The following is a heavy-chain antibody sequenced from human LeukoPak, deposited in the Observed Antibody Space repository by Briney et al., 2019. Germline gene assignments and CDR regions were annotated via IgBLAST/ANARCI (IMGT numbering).Heavy chain of an antibody. D-gene: IGHD6-13*01. Sequence: SVKVSCKASGGTFSSYTISWVRQAPGRGLEWMGGIIPIFDTAIYAQKFQGTVTITADKSTSTAYMELSSLRSEDTAVYYCARDSAEQLADGFDIWGQGTMVTVSS. CDR2: IIPIFDTA. CDR3: ARDSAEQLADGFDI. J-gene: IGHJ3*02. CDR1: GGTFSSYT. V-gene: IGHV1-69*06.